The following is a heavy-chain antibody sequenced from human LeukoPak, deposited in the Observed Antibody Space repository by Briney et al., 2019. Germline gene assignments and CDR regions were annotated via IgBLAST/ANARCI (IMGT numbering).Heavy chain of an antibody. CDR1: GFTFSGYW. J-gene: IGHJ4*02. D-gene: IGHD1-26*01. CDR2: ISSSSSYT. CDR3: ARSDSSQWEPTYYFDY. V-gene: IGHV3-11*06. Sequence: GGSLRLSCAASGFTFSGYWMSWIRQAPGKGLEWVSYISSSSSYTNYADSVKGRFTISRDNAKNSLYLQMNSLRAEDTAVYYCARSDSSQWEPTYYFDYWGQGTLVTVSS.